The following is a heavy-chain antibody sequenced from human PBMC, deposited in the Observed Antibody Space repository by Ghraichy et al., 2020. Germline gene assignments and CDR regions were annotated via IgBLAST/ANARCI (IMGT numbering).Heavy chain of an antibody. CDR1: GFTFSSHA. Sequence: ESLNISCAASGFTFSSHAMTWVRQAPGMGLEWVSVINAGGGSTYDADSVKGRFTISRDNSKNTLYLQMNDLRVEDTAVYYCAKDQNTDKWNYPAHIFDYWGQGTLVTVSS. D-gene: IGHD1-7*01. CDR3: AKDQNTDKWNYPAHIFDY. J-gene: IGHJ4*02. CDR2: INAGGGST. V-gene: IGHV3-23*01.